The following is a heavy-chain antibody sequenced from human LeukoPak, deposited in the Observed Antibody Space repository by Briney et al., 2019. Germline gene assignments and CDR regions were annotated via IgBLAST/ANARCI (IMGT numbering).Heavy chain of an antibody. D-gene: IGHD1-7*01. Sequence: PSETLSLTCTVSGGAISSYSGSWIRQPPGKGLEWIGYIDYSGNTNYNPSLKSRVTISVDTSQSQFSLRLSSVTVADTAMYYCARGKNYFDPWGQGTLVTVSS. V-gene: IGHV4-59*01. J-gene: IGHJ5*02. CDR1: GGAISSYS. CDR3: ARGKNYFDP. CDR2: IDYSGNT.